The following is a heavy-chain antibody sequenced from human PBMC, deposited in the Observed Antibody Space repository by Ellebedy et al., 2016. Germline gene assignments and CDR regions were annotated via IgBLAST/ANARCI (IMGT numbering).Heavy chain of an antibody. CDR3: ARGGNSDYYYYYGMDV. J-gene: IGHJ6*02. D-gene: IGHD4-23*01. V-gene: IGHV3-74*01. CDR1: GFTFSTSW. CDR2: INSDGSST. Sequence: GGSLRLSXAASGFTFSTSWMHWVRQAPGKGLVWVSRINSDGSSTSYADSVKGRFTISRDNAKNTLYLQMNSLRAEDTAVYNCARGGNSDYYYYYGMDVWGQGTTVTVSS.